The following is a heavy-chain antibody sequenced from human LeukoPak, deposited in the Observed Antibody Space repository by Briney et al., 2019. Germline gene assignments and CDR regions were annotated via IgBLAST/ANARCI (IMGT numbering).Heavy chain of an antibody. CDR3: ARLKFYDSTGYSPGHYMDV. D-gene: IGHD3-22*01. J-gene: IGHJ6*03. CDR2: LYPGVGT. V-gene: IGHV4-4*07. Sequence: SETLSLTCTVPGGPMFSYYWSWIRQTAGKGLEWIGRLYPGVGTDYNPSLKSRVTMSVDTSKKQFALKLSAVTAADTAVYYCARLKFYDSTGYSPGHYMDVWGKGTPVTVSS. CDR1: GGPMFSYY.